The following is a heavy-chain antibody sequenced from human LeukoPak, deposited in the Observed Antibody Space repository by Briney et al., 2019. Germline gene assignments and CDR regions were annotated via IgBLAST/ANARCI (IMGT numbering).Heavy chain of an antibody. D-gene: IGHD2-15*01. CDR1: GYTFTSYD. CDR2: MNPNSGNT. CDR3: ARALAGLGSLDY. V-gene: IGHV1-8*01. J-gene: IGHJ4*02. Sequence: ASVKVSCKASGYTFTSYDINWVRQATGQGLEWMGWMNPNSGNTGYAQKFQGRVTMTRNTSISTAYMELSSLRSEDTAVYYCARALAGLGSLDYWGQGTLVTVSS.